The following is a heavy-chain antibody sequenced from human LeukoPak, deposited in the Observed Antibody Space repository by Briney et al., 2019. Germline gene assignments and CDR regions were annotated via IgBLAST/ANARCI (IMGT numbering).Heavy chain of an antibody. CDR2: ISGSGSGGST. V-gene: IGHV3-23*01. J-gene: IGHJ4*02. D-gene: IGHD5-24*01. Sequence: GGSLRLSCAASGFAFSSSAMSWVRQAPGKGLEWVSNISGSGSGGSTYYADSVKGRFTISRDNSKNTLYLQMNSLRAEDTAVYYCAKSGYNRFDYWGQGTLVTVSS. CDR3: AKSGYNRFDY. CDR1: GFAFSSSA.